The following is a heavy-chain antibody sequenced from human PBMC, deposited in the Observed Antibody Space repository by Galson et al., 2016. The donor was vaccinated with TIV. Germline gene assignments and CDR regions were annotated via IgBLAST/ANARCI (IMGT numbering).Heavy chain of an antibody. CDR1: GFPFSSFG. CDR3: ATGVVAHSYYFYGMNV. Sequence: SLRLSCAASGFPFSSFGMHWVRQSPGKGPEWVALIRYDGSRTYYADFVKGRFTISRDDSKNTLYLQMNGLRRDDSAVYSCATGVVAHSYYFYGMNVWGQGTTVIVSS. D-gene: IGHD2-15*01. J-gene: IGHJ6*02. V-gene: IGHV3-30*02. CDR2: IRYDGSRT.